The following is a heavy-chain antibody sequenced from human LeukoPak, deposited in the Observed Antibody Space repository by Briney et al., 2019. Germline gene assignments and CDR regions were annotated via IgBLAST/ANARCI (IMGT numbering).Heavy chain of an antibody. V-gene: IGHV4-34*01. J-gene: IGHJ6*03. CDR2: INHSGST. CDR3: ASPYYNYYYMDV. Sequence: PSETLSLTCAVYGGSFSGYYWSWIRQPPGKGLEWIGEINHSGSTNYNPSLKSRVTISVDTSKNQFSLELSSVTAADTAVYYCASPYYNYYYMDVWGTGTTVTVSS. CDR1: GGSFSGYY.